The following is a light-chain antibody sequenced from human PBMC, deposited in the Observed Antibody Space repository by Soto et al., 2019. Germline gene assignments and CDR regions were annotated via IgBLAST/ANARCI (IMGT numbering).Light chain of an antibody. J-gene: IGLJ1*01. Sequence: QSVLTQPPSVSGAPGQRVTISGTGSSSNIWAGYDVHWYQQLPGTAPKLLIYGNSNRPSGVPDRFSGSKSGTSASLAITGLQAEDEAYYSCQSYDSSLSVFYVFGTVTKLTVL. CDR1: SSNIWAGYD. V-gene: IGLV1-40*01. CDR2: GNS. CDR3: QSYDSSLSVFYV.